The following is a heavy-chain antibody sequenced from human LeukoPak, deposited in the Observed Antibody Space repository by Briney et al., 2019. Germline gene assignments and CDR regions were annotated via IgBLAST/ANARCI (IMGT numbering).Heavy chain of an antibody. V-gene: IGHV1-69*05. D-gene: IGHD4-17*01. CDR3: ARAYLRDRYYYYYMDV. J-gene: IGHJ6*03. CDR2: IIPIFGTA. Sequence: GASVKVSCKASGGTFSSYAISWVRQAPGQGLEWMGGIIPIFGTANYAQKFQGRVTITTDGSTSTAYMELSSLRSEDTAVYYCARAYLRDRYYYYYMDVWGKGTTVTVSS. CDR1: GGTFSSYA.